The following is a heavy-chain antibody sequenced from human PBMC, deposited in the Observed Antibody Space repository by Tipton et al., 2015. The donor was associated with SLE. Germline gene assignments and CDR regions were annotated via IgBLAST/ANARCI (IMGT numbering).Heavy chain of an antibody. V-gene: IGHV4-39*07. J-gene: IGHJ5*01. CDR2: IFKIGSP. CDR1: GGSISSNDYY. CDR3: ARARNYFGSGLNWFDS. Sequence: TLSLTCSVPGGSISSNDYYWGWIRQPPGKGLEWIGNIFKIGSPHYNPSLKSRVSLSVDTSKNQFSLKLSSVTAADTAVYFCARARNYFGSGLNWFDSWGQGTLVTVSS. D-gene: IGHD3-10*01.